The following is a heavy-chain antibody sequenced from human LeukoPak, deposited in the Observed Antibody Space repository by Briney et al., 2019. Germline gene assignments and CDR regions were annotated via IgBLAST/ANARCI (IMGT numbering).Heavy chain of an antibody. CDR2: INPNSGGT. CDR3: ARGSILIVAYIDY. J-gene: IGHJ4*02. CDR1: GYTFTGYY. Sequence: ASVKVSCKASGYTFTGYYMHWVRQAPGHGLEWMGWINPNSGGTNYAQKFQGRVTMTRDTSISTAYMELSRLRSDDTAVYYCARGSILIVAYIDYWGQGTLVTVSS. V-gene: IGHV1-2*02. D-gene: IGHD5-12*01.